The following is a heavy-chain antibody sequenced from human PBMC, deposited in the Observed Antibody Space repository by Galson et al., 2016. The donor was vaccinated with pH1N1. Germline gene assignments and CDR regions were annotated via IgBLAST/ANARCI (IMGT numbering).Heavy chain of an antibody. J-gene: IGHJ6*02. CDR1: GGTFTNYA. Sequence: SVKVSCKASGGTFTNYAINWVRQAPGQGLEWMGGLIPILGTPDYAQTLQGRVTITADENTNTAYMEMNSLRAEDTAVYYCARGFRGYERLEYYQNGMDVWGQGTTVTVSS. V-gene: IGHV1-69*13. CDR3: ARGFRGYERLEYYQNGMDV. D-gene: IGHD5-12*01. CDR2: LIPILGTP.